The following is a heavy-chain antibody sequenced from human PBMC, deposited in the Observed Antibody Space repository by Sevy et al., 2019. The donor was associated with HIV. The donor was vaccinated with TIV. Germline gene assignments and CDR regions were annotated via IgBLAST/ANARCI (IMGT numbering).Heavy chain of an antibody. Sequence: ASVKVSCKASGGTFSSYAISWVRQAPGQGLEWMGGIIPIFGTANYAQKFQGRVTITADESTSTAYMELSSLSSEDTAVYYCARGGITGLSYYFDYWGQGTLVTVSS. D-gene: IGHD1-20*01. J-gene: IGHJ4*02. V-gene: IGHV1-69*13. CDR3: ARGGITGLSYYFDY. CDR2: IIPIFGTA. CDR1: GGTFSSYA.